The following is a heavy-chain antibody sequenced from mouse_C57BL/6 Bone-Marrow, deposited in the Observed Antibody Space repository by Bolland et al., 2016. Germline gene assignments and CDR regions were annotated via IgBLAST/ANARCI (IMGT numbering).Heavy chain of an antibody. CDR2: IDPSDSYT. V-gene: IGHV1-69*01. CDR3: ARKGGIDY. J-gene: IGHJ2*01. Sequence: IDPSDSYTNYNQKFKGKSTLTVDKSSSTAYMQLSSLTSEDSAVYYCARKGGIDYWGQGT.